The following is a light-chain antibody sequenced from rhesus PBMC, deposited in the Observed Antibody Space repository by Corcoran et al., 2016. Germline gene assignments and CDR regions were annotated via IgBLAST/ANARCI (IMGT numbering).Light chain of an antibody. Sequence: DIQMTQSPSSLSVSVGDTVTITCQASQGISKYLAWYQQKPGTAPKLLIDDASTLQSGVPSRFSGRGFGTEFTLTISSLQPEDFATYYCQQHNSYPFSFGPGTKLDIK. V-gene: IGKV1-25*01. CDR1: QGISKY. J-gene: IGKJ3*01. CDR2: DAS. CDR3: QQHNSYPFS.